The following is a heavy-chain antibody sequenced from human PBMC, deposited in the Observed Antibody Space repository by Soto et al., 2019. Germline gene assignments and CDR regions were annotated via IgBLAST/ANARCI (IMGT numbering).Heavy chain of an antibody. V-gene: IGHV3-7*01. Sequence: GSLRLSCAASGFTFSSYWMSWVRQAPGKGLEWVANIKQDGSEKYYVDSVKGRFTISRDNAKNSLYLQMNSLRAEDTAVYYCARDPSVVVVAATPYYYYGMDVWGQGT. J-gene: IGHJ6*02. CDR3: ARDPSVVVVAATPYYYYGMDV. CDR1: GFTFSSYW. CDR2: IKQDGSEK. D-gene: IGHD2-15*01.